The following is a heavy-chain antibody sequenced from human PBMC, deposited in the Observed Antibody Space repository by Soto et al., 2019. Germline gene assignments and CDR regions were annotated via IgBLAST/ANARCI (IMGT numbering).Heavy chain of an antibody. CDR3: VRDRGYDDRYFDY. V-gene: IGHV3-48*02. CDR1: GFTFSTYA. D-gene: IGHD3-22*01. CDR2: ISYSSTTI. J-gene: IGHJ4*02. Sequence: GGSLRLSCAASGFTFSTYAMNWVRQAPGKGLEWVSYISYSSTTIYYADSMKGRFTISRDNAKNSLYLQMDSLRDEDTAVYYCVRDRGYDDRYFDYWGQGTLVTVSS.